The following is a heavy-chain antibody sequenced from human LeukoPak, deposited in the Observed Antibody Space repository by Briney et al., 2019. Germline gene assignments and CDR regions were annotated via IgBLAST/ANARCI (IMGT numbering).Heavy chain of an antibody. D-gene: IGHD2-15*01. Sequence: GASVKVSCKASGYTFTSYGISWVRQAPGQGLEWMGWISAYNGNTNYAQKLQGRVTMTTDTSTSTAYMELRSLRSDDTAVYYCARAGLVVVVAHEDYFDYWGQGTLVTVSS. V-gene: IGHV1-18*01. CDR1: GYTFTSYG. CDR2: ISAYNGNT. J-gene: IGHJ4*02. CDR3: ARAGLVVVVAHEDYFDY.